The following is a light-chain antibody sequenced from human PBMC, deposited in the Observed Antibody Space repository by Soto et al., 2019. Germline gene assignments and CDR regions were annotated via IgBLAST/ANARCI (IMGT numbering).Light chain of an antibody. CDR2: DVS. Sequence: QSALTQPASLSGSPGQSLTISCTGTSSDVGSYEYVSWYQQHPGTAPKLIIYDVSNRPSGVSYRFSGSKSGNTASLTISGLQPEDEADYFCSSYATSKYVFGSGTKLTVL. CDR3: SSYATSKYV. V-gene: IGLV2-14*03. CDR1: SSDVGSYEY. J-gene: IGLJ1*01.